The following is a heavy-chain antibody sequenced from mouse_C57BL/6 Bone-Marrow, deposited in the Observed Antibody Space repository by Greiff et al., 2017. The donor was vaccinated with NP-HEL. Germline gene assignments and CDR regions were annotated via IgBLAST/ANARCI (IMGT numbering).Heavy chain of an antibody. V-gene: IGHV5-9-1*02. D-gene: IGHD2-4*01. J-gene: IGHJ3*01. CDR1: GFTFSSYA. CDR2: ISSGGDYI. Sequence: EVMLVESGEGLVKPGGSLKLSCAASGFTFSSYAMSWVRQTPEKRLEWVAYISSGGDYIYYADTVKGRFTISRDNARNTLYLQMSSLKSEDTAMYYCTRYYDYDGFAYWGQGTLVTVSA. CDR3: TRYYDYDGFAY.